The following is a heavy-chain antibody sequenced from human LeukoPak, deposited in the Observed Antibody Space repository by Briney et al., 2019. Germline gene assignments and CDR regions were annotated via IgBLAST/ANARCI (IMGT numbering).Heavy chain of an antibody. D-gene: IGHD5-24*01. Sequence: QPGGSLRLSCAASGFTFSSYWMHWVRQAPGKGLAWVSRINSDGSSTGYADSVKGRFTISRDNAKNTLYLQMNRLRAEDTAVYYCARGEMATIYWGQGTLVTVSS. CDR3: ARGEMATIY. CDR2: INSDGSST. CDR1: GFTFSSYW. J-gene: IGHJ4*02. V-gene: IGHV3-74*01.